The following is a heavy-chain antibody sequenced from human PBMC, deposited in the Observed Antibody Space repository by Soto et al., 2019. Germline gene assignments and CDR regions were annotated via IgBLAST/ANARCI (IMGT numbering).Heavy chain of an antibody. CDR2: INHSGST. D-gene: IGHD6-19*01. V-gene: IGHV4-34*01. J-gene: IGHJ4*02. CDR1: GGSFSGYY. Sequence: SETLSLTCAVYGGSFSGYYWSWIRQPPGKGLERIGEINHSGSTNYNPSLKSRVTITVATSKNQFPLKLSSVTAAAAAVYDFARGARRGSVAGLFDYWGQGTLVTVSS. CDR3: ARGARRGSVAGLFDY.